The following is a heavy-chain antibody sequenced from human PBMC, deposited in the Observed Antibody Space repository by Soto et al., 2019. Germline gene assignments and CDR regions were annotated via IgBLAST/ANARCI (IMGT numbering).Heavy chain of an antibody. CDR1: GFTFSSYA. CDR2: ISGSGGST. CDR3: ANIGSGYDYVVDYGGNSYPPWGLDY. Sequence: GGSLRLSCAASGFTFSSYAMSWVRQAPGKGLEWVSAISGSGGSTYYADSVKGRFTISRDNSKNTLYLQMNSLRAEDTAVYYCANIGSGYDYVVDYGGNSYPPWGLDYWGQGTLVTVSS. D-gene: IGHD5-12*01. V-gene: IGHV3-23*01. J-gene: IGHJ4*02.